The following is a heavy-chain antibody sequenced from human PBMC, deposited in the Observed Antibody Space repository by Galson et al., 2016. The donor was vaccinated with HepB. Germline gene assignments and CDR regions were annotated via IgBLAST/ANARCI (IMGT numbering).Heavy chain of an antibody. J-gene: IGHJ4*02. V-gene: IGHV4/OR15-8*02. CDR3: AKNFDY. CDR2: IHHSGII. Sequence: RQPPGKGLEWIAEIHHSGIINYNPSLKSRVTISIDKSKNQLSLILTSVTAADTAIYSCAKNFDYWGQGVLVTVSS.